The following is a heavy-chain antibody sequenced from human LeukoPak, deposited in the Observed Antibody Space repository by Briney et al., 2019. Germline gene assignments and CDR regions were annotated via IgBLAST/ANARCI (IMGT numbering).Heavy chain of an antibody. J-gene: IGHJ3*01. CDR1: GGSISSND. Sequence: PSETLSLTCTVSGGSISSNDWSWMRQPPGKGLEWVGYIYYGGSTNYNPSLKCRVTISVYTSTSLFSLQMSSVSAAHTAVYFCARQVLYYDRSAFYFWGRETMVTVSS. CDR3: ARQVLYYDRSAFYF. CDR2: IYYGGST. D-gene: IGHD3-22*01. V-gene: IGHV4-59*08.